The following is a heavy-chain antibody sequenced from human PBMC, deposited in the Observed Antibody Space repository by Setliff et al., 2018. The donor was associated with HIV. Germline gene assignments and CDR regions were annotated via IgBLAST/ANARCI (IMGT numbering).Heavy chain of an antibody. Sequence: SVKVSCKASGGTFKNLAISWVRQAPGQGLEWMGGVIPSFATANYAQKFQGRITITADELTSTVYMDLNSLKSEDSAVYYCANPHDGWAFDVWGQGTAVTVSS. V-gene: IGHV1-69*13. CDR1: GGTFKNLA. D-gene: IGHD1-1*01. CDR2: VIPSFATA. CDR3: ANPHDGWAFDV. J-gene: IGHJ3*01.